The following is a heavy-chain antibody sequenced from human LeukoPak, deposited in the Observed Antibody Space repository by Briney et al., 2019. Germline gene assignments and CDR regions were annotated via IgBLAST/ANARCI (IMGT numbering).Heavy chain of an antibody. Sequence: SETLSLTCTVSGASVSSVFYYWSWVRQPPGRGLEWIGHIYYSGSTNYNPSLKSRVTILVDTSKNQFSLRLSSVTAADTAVYYCARNYYDSTGYLPGFFDYWGQGTLVTVSS. J-gene: IGHJ4*02. D-gene: IGHD3-22*01. CDR3: ARNYYDSTGYLPGFFDY. CDR1: GASVSSVFYY. V-gene: IGHV4-61*01. CDR2: IYYSGST.